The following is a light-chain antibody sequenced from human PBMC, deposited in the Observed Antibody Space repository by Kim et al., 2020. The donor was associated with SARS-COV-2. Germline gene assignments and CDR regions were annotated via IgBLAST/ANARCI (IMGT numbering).Light chain of an antibody. CDR1: QSVSSE. J-gene: IGKJ1*01. V-gene: IGKV3-11*01. CDR3: QQRSNWPPWT. Sequence: CPGERATLSCRDSQSVSSELAWYQQKPGQAPRLLIYDASNRATGIPARFSGSGSGTDLTLTISSIEPEDCAVYYCQQRSNWPPWTFGQGTKVDIK. CDR2: DAS.